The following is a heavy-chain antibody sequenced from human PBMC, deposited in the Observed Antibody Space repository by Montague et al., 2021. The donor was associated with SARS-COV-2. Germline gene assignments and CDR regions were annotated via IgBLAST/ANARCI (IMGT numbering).Heavy chain of an antibody. CDR2: INYNGXT. D-gene: IGHD2-15*01. CDR1: GDPISSSSYY. CDR3: ARQLGRGFVVTGFGTYFDY. Sequence: SETLSLTCTVSGDPISSSSYYWGWIRRSPGRGLEWIGGINYNGXTXYXXXXKXRVTISVDAPKDQFSLQLDSMTAADTAVYYCARQLGRGFVVTGFGTYFDYWGQGSLVIVSS. J-gene: IGHJ4*02. V-gene: IGHV4-39*01.